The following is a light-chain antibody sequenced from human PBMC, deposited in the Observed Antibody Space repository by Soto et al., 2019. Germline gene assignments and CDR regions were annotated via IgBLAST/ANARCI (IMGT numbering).Light chain of an antibody. J-gene: IGKJ5*01. CDR1: QDISTW. CDR3: QQYNNWPPIN. Sequence: DIQMSQSPSSVSSSVGDLVTLTCRASQDISTWLAWFQQKPGKAPKLLIYKASTLKSGVPSRFSGSGSGTEFTLTISSLQSEDFAVYYCQQYNNWPPINFGQGTRLEIK. CDR2: KAS. V-gene: IGKV1-5*03.